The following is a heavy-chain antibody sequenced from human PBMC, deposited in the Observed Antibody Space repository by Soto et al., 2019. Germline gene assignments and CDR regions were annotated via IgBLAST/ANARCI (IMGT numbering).Heavy chain of an antibody. J-gene: IGHJ4*02. CDR2: IDSDGIAT. D-gene: IGHD6-19*01. CDR1: GFTFSSYW. Sequence: EVQLVESGGGLVQPGGSLRLSCAASGFTFSSYWMHWVRQAPGKGLVLVSLIDSDGIATSYADSVKGRFTISRDNAKNTLYLQMNSLRAEDTAVYYCASPGTIPVAGIVSYWGQGALVTVSS. V-gene: IGHV3-74*01. CDR3: ASPGTIPVAGIVSY.